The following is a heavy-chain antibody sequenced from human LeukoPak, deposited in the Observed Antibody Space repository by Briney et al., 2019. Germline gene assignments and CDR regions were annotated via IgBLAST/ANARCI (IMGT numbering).Heavy chain of an antibody. Sequence: SVKVSCKASGGTFSSYAISWVRQAPEQGLEWMGGIIPIFGTANYAQKFQDRVTITADESTSTAYMELSSLRSEDTAVYYCARGLRFLEWLACYWGQGTLVTVSS. V-gene: IGHV1-69*13. CDR2: IIPIFGTA. D-gene: IGHD3-3*01. J-gene: IGHJ4*02. CDR1: GGTFSSYA. CDR3: ARGLRFLEWLACY.